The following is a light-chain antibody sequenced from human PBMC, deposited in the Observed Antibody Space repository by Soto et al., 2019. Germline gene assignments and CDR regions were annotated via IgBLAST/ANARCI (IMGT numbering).Light chain of an antibody. CDR2: DVS. J-gene: IGLJ1*01. V-gene: IGLV2-14*01. Sequence: QSVLTQPASVSGSPGQSITISCTGTSSDVGGYNYVSWYQQHPGKAPKFMIYDVSNRPPGVSNRFSGSKSGNTASLTISGLQAEDEADYYCCSYTTSNTRQIVFGTGTKVT. CDR3: CSYTTSNTRQIV. CDR1: SSDVGGYNY.